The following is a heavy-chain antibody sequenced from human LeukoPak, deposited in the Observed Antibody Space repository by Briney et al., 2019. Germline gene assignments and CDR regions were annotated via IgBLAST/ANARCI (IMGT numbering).Heavy chain of an antibody. CDR3: ARRYCSSTSCYTRWFDP. CDR1: GYTFTSYY. Sequence: ASVKVSCKASGYTFTSYYMHWVRQAPGQGREWLGWINPNSGGTNYAQKFQGRVTMTRDTSISTAYMELSRLRSDDTAVHYCARRYCSSTSCYTRWFDPWGQGTLVTVSS. V-gene: IGHV1-2*02. J-gene: IGHJ5*02. D-gene: IGHD2-2*02. CDR2: INPNSGGT.